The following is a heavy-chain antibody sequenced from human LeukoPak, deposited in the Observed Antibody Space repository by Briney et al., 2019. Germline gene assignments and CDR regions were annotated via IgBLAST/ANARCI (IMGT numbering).Heavy chain of an antibody. CDR1: GYTFTSYG. J-gene: IGHJ6*02. V-gene: IGHV1-18*01. CDR3: ARDRGITIFGVVTYYYYGMDV. D-gene: IGHD3-3*01. Sequence: ASVKVSCEASGYTFTSYGISWVRQAPGQGLEWMGWISAYNGNTNYAQKLQGRVTMTTDTSTSTAYMELRSLRSDDTAVYYCARDRGITIFGVVTYYYYGMDVWGQGTTVTVSS. CDR2: ISAYNGNT.